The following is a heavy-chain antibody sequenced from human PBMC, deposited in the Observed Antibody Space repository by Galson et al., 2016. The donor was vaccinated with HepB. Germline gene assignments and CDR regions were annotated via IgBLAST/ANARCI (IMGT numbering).Heavy chain of an antibody. CDR1: GYSFTTYW. D-gene: IGHD6-13*01. CDR2: IYPGDSDT. V-gene: IGHV5-51*01. CDR3: ARTVSIAAAGGADY. J-gene: IGHJ4*02. Sequence: QSGAEVKRPGESLTISCKGSGYSFTTYWIGWVRQMPGKGLEWMGMIYPGDSDTRYSPSFQGQVTISADQSTNTAYLQWSSLKASDTAMYYCARTVSIAAAGGADYWGQGTLVTVAS.